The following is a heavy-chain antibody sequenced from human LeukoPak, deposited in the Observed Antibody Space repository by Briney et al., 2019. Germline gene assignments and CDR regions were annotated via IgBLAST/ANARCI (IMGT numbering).Heavy chain of an antibody. J-gene: IGHJ5*02. V-gene: IGHV4-39*07. Sequence: SETLSLTCTVSDGSISSSPYYWGWIRQPPGRELEWIGNIYYSGSTYYNPSLKSRVTISVDTSKNQFSLKLSSVTAADTAVYYCARKVVWWLADRFDPWGQGTLVTVSS. CDR1: DGSISSSPYY. CDR3: ARKVVWWLADRFDP. CDR2: IYYSGST. D-gene: IGHD6-19*01.